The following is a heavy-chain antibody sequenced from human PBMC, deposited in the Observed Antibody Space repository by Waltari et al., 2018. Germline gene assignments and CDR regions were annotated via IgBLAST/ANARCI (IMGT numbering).Heavy chain of an antibody. Sequence: EVQLVESGIGVVQPGMSLRLSCAGSGFRLTDYCLHVVRTPGRQGPGRGLEWVSGISWNRYTVSYSDSVKGRFTISRDDAKRTLYLHMTSLRPDDTALYYCGKDTGIAAAATGLGLIDHWGQGTLVTVSS. J-gene: IGHJ4*02. D-gene: IGHD6-13*01. CDR3: GKDTGIAAAATGLGLIDH. CDR1: GFRLTDYC. CDR2: ISWNRYTV. V-gene: IGHV3-9*01.